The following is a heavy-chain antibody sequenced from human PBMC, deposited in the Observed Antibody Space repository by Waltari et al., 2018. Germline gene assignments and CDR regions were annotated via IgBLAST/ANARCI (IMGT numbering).Heavy chain of an antibody. CDR3: AQKSRSAYTYDL. CDR2: IYWNDDK. Sequence: QITLKESGPTLVRPTQTLTRTCTFPGFSLSIIGVGVGWIRQPPGKALENLSLIYWNDDKYYSPSLKSRLSITKDTSKNQVMFTMPTMDPVDTGTYFCAQKSRSAYTYDLWGQGTLVTVSS. J-gene: IGHJ4*02. V-gene: IGHV2-5*01. D-gene: IGHD2-2*01. CDR1: GFSLSIIGVG.